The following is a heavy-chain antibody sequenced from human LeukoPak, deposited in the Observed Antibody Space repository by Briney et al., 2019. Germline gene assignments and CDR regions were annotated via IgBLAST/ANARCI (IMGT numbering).Heavy chain of an antibody. CDR3: ALEQGYCSGGSCYRWFDP. CDR1: GYTFTGYY. V-gene: IGHV1-2*02. J-gene: IGHJ5*02. D-gene: IGHD2-15*01. CDR2: INPNSGGT. Sequence: PMASVTVSCKASGYTFTGYYMHWVRQAPGQGLEWMRWINPNSGGTNYAQKFQGRVTMTRDTSISTAYMELSRLRSDDTAVYYCALEQGYCSGGSCYRWFDPWGQGTLVTVSS.